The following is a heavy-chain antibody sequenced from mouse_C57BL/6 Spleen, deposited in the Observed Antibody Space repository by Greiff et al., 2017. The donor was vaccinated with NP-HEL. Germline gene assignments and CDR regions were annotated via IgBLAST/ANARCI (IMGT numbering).Heavy chain of an antibody. Sequence: EVKLMESGPELVKPGASVKMSCKASGYTFTDYNMHWVKQSHGKSLEWIGYINPNNGGTSYNQKFKGKATLTVNKSSSTAYMELRSLTSEDSAVYYCARPMDYGGAWFAYWGQGTLVTVSA. CDR2: INPNNGGT. D-gene: IGHD2-4*01. CDR3: ARPMDYGGAWFAY. J-gene: IGHJ3*01. CDR1: GYTFTDYN. V-gene: IGHV1-22*01.